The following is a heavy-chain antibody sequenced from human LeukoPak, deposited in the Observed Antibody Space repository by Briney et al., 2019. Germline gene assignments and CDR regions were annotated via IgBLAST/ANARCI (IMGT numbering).Heavy chain of an antibody. J-gene: IGHJ4*02. CDR1: GFTFSSYS. V-gene: IGHV3-21*01. D-gene: IGHD4-11*01. Sequence: GGSPRLSCAASGFTFSSYSMNWVRQAPGKGLEWVSSISSSSSYIYYADSVKGRFTISRDNAKNSLYLQMNSLRAEDTAVYYCARSDSNGYYFDYWGQGTLVTVSS. CDR2: ISSSSSYI. CDR3: ARSDSNGYYFDY.